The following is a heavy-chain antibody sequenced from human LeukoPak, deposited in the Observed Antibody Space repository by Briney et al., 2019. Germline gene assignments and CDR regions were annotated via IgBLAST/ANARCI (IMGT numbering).Heavy chain of an antibody. Sequence: ASVKVSCKASGYTFTSYGISWVRQAPGQGLECMGWISAYNGNTNYAQKLQGRVTMTTDTSTSTAYMELRSLRSDDTAVYYCARQPGYYGSGSYPYWGQGTLVTVSS. CDR2: ISAYNGNT. CDR1: GYTFTSYG. J-gene: IGHJ4*02. CDR3: ARQPGYYGSGSYPY. D-gene: IGHD3-10*01. V-gene: IGHV1-18*01.